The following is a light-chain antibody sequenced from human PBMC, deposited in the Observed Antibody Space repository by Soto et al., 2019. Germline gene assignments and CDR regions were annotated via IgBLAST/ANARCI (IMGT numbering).Light chain of an antibody. V-gene: IGKV3-20*01. CDR3: QQYGSSPQT. CDR2: GAS. J-gene: IGKJ1*01. Sequence: ESVLTQPPGTMSFSPLERTTLYCRASQSVSSNHLAWYQQKRGQPPRLLIYGASSRATGTPGRFSGSGSGTDFTLTITRLEPEDFAVYYCQQYGSSPQTFGQGTKVDI. CDR1: QSVSSNH.